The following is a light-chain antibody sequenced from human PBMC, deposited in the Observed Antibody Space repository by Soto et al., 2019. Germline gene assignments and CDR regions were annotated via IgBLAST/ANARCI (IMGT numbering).Light chain of an antibody. Sequence: QSLLTQPASVSGSPGQSITISCTGTSSDVGDYGYVSWYQHHPGKAPKLIIYEVSNRPSGVSNRFSGSKSGNTASLTISGLQAEDEADYYCNSYTSKSTGVFGTGTKLTVL. CDR3: NSYTSKSTGV. V-gene: IGLV2-14*01. CDR1: SSDVGDYGY. J-gene: IGLJ1*01. CDR2: EVS.